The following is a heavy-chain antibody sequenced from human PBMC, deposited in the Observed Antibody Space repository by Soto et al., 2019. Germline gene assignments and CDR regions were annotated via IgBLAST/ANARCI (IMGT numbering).Heavy chain of an antibody. J-gene: IGHJ5*02. CDR1: VYTFTCYY. CDR3: ARAGGVPPDH. Sequence: XSVKVSCKASVYTFTCYYMHWVRQAPGQGLEWMGWINPNSGGTNYAQKFQGRVTMTRDTSISTAYMELSRLRFDDTAVYYCARAGGVPPDHWGQGTLVTVSS. V-gene: IGHV1-2*02. CDR2: INPNSGGT. D-gene: IGHD3-10*01.